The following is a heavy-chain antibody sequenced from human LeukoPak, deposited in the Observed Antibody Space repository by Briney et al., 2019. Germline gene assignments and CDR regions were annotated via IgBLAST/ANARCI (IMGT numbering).Heavy chain of an antibody. CDR3: AREGVGYYGMDV. V-gene: IGHV1-18*01. CDR1: GYIFTTYG. J-gene: IGHJ6*02. Sequence: ASVTVSCKTSGYIFTTYGISWVRQAPGQGLEWMGWISAYNGNTNYAQKLQGRVTMTTDTFTSTAYMELRSLRSDDTAVYYCAREGVGYYGMDVWGQGTTVTVSS. CDR2: ISAYNGNT. D-gene: IGHD2-15*01.